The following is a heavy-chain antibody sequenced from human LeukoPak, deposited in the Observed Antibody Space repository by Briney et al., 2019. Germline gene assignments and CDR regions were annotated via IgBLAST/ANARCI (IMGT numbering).Heavy chain of an antibody. J-gene: IGHJ4*02. Sequence: GESLKISCKGSGYSFTSYWIGWVRQMPGKGLEWRGIIYPGDSDTRYSPSFQGQVTISADKSISTAYLQWSSLKASDTAMYYCARPYDSSGYSLDYWGQGTLVTVSS. CDR1: GYSFTSYW. CDR3: ARPYDSSGYSLDY. CDR2: IYPGDSDT. D-gene: IGHD3-22*01. V-gene: IGHV5-51*01.